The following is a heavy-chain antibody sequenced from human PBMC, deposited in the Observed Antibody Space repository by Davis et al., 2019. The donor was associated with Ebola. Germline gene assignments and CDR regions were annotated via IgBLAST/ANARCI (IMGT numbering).Heavy chain of an antibody. CDR3: ARADSSGWTIYYYYGMDV. D-gene: IGHD6-19*01. Sequence: GESLKISCAASGFTFSSYWMSWVRQAPAKGLEWVSYISSSGSTIYYADSVKGRFTISRDNAKNSLYLQMNSLRAEDTAVYYCARADSSGWTIYYYYGMDVWGQGTTVTVSS. J-gene: IGHJ6*02. CDR1: GFTFSSYW. CDR2: ISSSGSTI. V-gene: IGHV3-48*04.